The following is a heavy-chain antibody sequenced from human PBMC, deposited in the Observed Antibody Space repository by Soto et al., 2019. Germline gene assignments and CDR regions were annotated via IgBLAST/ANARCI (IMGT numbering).Heavy chain of an antibody. CDR3: ARARFP. D-gene: IGHD3-3*01. Sequence: YVYGPPLGGAFRSYTFSWVRQAPGQGLEWMGRIIPILGIANYAQKFQGRVTITADKSTSTAYMELSSLRSEDTAVYYCARARFPWGQGTLVTVSS. J-gene: IGHJ5*02. V-gene: IGHV1-69*02. CDR2: IIPILGIA. CDR1: GGAFRSYT.